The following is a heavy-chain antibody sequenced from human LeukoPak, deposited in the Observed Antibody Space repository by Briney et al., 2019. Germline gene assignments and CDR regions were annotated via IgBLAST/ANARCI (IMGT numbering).Heavy chain of an antibody. Sequence: PGGSLRLSCAASGFTFSSYAMSWVRQAPGKGLEWVSYISGSGSTIYYADSVKGRFTISRDNAKNSLYLQMNSLRADDTAVYYCTRDAVVVVGPGFDVWGQGTLVTVSS. CDR3: TRDAVVVVGPGFDV. CDR2: ISGSGSTI. V-gene: IGHV3-48*03. J-gene: IGHJ4*02. D-gene: IGHD3-22*01. CDR1: GFTFSSYA.